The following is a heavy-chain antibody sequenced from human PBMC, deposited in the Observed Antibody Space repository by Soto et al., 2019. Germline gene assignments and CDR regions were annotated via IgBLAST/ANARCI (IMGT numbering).Heavy chain of an antibody. J-gene: IGHJ4*02. Sequence: GGSLRLSCAASGSTFSSYWMSWVRQAPGKGLEWVANIKQDGSEKYYVDSVKGRFTISRDNAKNSLYLQMNSLRAEDTAVYYCARERRIAAAGTGYWGQGTLVTVSS. CDR1: GSTFSSYW. CDR3: ARERRIAAAGTGY. CDR2: IKQDGSEK. V-gene: IGHV3-7*01. D-gene: IGHD6-13*01.